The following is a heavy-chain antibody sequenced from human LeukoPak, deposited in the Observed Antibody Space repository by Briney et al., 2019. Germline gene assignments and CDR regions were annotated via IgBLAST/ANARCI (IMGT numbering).Heavy chain of an antibody. J-gene: IGHJ4*02. CDR3: ARRGNYYDY. V-gene: IGHV3-7*01. Sequence: GGSLRLSCAASGFTFSDYYMTWIRQTPGKGLEWVAHIKSDGSQKFYVDSLKGRFTISRDNAEKSLYLQMDSLRAKDTAVYYCARRGNYYDYWGQGTLVTVSS. CDR1: GFTFSDYY. CDR2: IKSDGSQK. D-gene: IGHD1-26*01.